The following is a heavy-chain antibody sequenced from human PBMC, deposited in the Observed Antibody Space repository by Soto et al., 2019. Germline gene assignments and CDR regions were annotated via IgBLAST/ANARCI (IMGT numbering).Heavy chain of an antibody. CDR2: MNPNSGNT. J-gene: IGHJ5*02. V-gene: IGHV1-8*01. CDR3: ARVRGIAARASKNDNWLDP. Sequence: ASVKVSCKASGYTFTSYDINWVRQATGQGLEWMGWMNPNSGNTGYAQKFQGRVTMTRNTSISTAYMELSSLRSEDKAVYYCARVRGIAARASKNDNWLDPWCQGKMVTVSS. CDR1: GYTFTSYD. D-gene: IGHD6-6*01.